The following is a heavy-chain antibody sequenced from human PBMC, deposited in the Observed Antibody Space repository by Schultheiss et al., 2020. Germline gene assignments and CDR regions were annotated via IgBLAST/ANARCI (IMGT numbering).Heavy chain of an antibody. CDR2: ISSSGHT. CDR1: GGSISSGGYY. J-gene: IGHJ4*02. V-gene: IGHV4-61*08. D-gene: IGHD6-6*01. Sequence: SETLSLTCTVSGGSISSGGYYWSWIRQHPGKGLEWIGRISSSGHTNYNPSLKSRVTISVDTSKNQFSLKMSSVTAADTAVYYCASGAQLGSFDYWGQGALVTVSS. CDR3: ASGAQLGSFDY.